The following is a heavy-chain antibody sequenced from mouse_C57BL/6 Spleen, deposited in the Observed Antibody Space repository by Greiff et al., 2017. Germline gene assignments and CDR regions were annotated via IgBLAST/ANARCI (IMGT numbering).Heavy chain of an antibody. CDR2: IYPGSGNT. D-gene: IGHD1-1*01. V-gene: IGHV1-76*01. CDR3: ATITTVVATYYAMDY. J-gene: IGHJ4*01. CDR1: GYTFTDYY. Sequence: VQLQESGAELVRPGASVKLSCKASGYTFTDYYINWVKQRPGQGLEWIARIYPGSGNTYYNEKFKGKATLTAEKSSSTAYMQLSSLTSEDSAVYFCATITTVVATYYAMDYWGQGTSVTVSS.